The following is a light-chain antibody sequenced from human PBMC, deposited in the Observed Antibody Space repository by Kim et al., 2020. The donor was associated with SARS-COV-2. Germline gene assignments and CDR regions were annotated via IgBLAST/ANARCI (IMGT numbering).Light chain of an antibody. J-gene: IGKJ1*01. CDR1: QSVLYTSNNKNY. CDR2: WAS. CDR3: QQYYSTRT. Sequence: DIVMTQSPDSLAVSLGERATINCKSNQSVLYTSNNKNYLAWYQQKPGQPPKLLIYWASTRQFGVPDRFSGSGSGTDFTLTISSLQAEDVAVYYCQQYYSTRTFGQGTKVDIK. V-gene: IGKV4-1*01.